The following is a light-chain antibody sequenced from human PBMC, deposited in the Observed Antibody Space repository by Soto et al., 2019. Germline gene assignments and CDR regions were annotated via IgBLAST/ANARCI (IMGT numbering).Light chain of an antibody. CDR2: GAS. CDR1: QSVSNN. Sequence: EIVLTQSPATLSVFPGEKATLSCGASQSVSNNLAWYHQKPGQAPRPLIYGASTRATGVPARFSGSGSGTEFTLTISSLQSEDSAIYYCRQYYSTPLTFGGGTKVEIK. V-gene: IGKV3-15*01. J-gene: IGKJ4*01. CDR3: RQYYSTPLT.